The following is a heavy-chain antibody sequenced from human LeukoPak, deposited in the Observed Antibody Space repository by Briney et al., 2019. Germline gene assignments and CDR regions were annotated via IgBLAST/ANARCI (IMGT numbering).Heavy chain of an antibody. Sequence: SETLSLTCTVSGGSISRYYWSWIRQPPGKGLEWIGYIYYSGSTNYNPSLKSRVTISVDTSKNQFSLKLSSVTAADTAVYYCARSIAARPFDYWGQGTLVTVSS. V-gene: IGHV4-59*01. CDR2: IYYSGST. CDR3: ARSIAARPFDY. D-gene: IGHD6-6*01. J-gene: IGHJ4*02. CDR1: GGSISRYY.